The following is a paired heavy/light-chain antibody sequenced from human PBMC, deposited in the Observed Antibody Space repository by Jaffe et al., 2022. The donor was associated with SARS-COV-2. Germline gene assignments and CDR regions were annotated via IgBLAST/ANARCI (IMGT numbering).Heavy chain of an antibody. CDR3: TRGGFYSTSPIDF. CDR2: MNYDGSTR. Sequence: EVQLVESGGDLVQPGGSLRLSCAASEFTFINYWMNWVRQAPGKGLMWVSRMNYDGSTRNYADSVKGRFTISRDNAKNTVYLQMVNLRAEDTAVYYCTRGGFYSTSPIDFWGQGTLVTVSS. V-gene: IGHV3-74*01. J-gene: IGHJ4*02. D-gene: IGHD6-6*01. CDR1: EFTFINYW.
Light chain of an antibody. V-gene: IGLV2-14*01. J-gene: IGLJ2*01. CDR1: SSDIGVYNF. CDR3: SSHTTSTTLL. Sequence: QSALTQPASVSGSPGQSITISCTGTSSDIGVYNFVSWYQQHPGKAPKLMIYEVTNRPSGVPGRFSGSKSGNTASLTISGLQAEDEAEYYCSSHTTSTTLLFGGGTKLTVL. CDR2: EVT.